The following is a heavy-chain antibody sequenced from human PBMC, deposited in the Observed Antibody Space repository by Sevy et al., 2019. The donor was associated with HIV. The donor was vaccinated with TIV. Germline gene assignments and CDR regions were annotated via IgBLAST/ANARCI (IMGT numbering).Heavy chain of an antibody. CDR1: GFTFSNYG. Sequence: GGSLRLSCAASGFTFSNYGIHWVRQAPGKGLEWVAVTWYDGNNKNYTDSVKGRFTISRDNSKKRLYLQVNSLRAEDTAVYYCARGPLRYCSSTCCYEGDYYYYGMDVWGQGTTVTVSS. CDR2: TWYDGNNK. V-gene: IGHV3-33*01. D-gene: IGHD2-2*01. J-gene: IGHJ6*02. CDR3: ARGPLRYCSSTCCYEGDYYYYGMDV.